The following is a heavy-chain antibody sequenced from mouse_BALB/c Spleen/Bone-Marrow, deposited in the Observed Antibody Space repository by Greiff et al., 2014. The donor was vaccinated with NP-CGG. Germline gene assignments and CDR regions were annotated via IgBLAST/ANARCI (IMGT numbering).Heavy chain of an antibody. CDR1: GFNIKDTH. J-gene: IGHJ2*01. V-gene: IGHV14-3*02. D-gene: IGHD1-1*01. CDR3: ARYYYGSSYFDY. Sequence: DVKLQESGAELVEPGASVRLSCTASGFNIKDTHMHWVKQRPEQGLEWIGRIDPANGNTKYDPKFQGKATITADTSSNTAYLQLSSLTSEDTAVYYCARYYYGSSYFDYWGQGTTLTVSS. CDR2: IDPANGNT.